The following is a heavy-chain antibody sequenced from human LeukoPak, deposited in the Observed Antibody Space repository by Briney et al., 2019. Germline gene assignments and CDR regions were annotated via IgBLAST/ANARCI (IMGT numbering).Heavy chain of an antibody. CDR2: MYCSGST. CDR1: GGSISSSGYY. Sequence: PSETLSLTCTVSGGSISSSGYYWGWIRQPPGKGLEWIGSMYCSGSTYYNPSLKSRVTISVDTSKNQFSLRLSSVTAADTAVYYCTRERRDGYKVYFDYWGQGTLVTVSS. J-gene: IGHJ4*02. CDR3: TRERRDGYKVYFDY. D-gene: IGHD5-24*01. V-gene: IGHV4-39*07.